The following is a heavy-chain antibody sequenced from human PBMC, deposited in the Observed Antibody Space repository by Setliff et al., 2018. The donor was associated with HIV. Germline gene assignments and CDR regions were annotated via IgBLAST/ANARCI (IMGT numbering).Heavy chain of an antibody. Sequence: SETLSLTCTVSGDSISGYYWSWIRQSPGKGLEWIGFIYETGSTYYNPSLKSRVSISIDTSKNQFSLKLSSVTAADTAVYFCARDGYTNGYGYYYFYMDVWGKGTTVT. CDR3: ARDGYTNGYGYYYFYMDV. J-gene: IGHJ6*03. CDR1: GDSISGYY. CDR2: IYETGST. D-gene: IGHD5-18*01. V-gene: IGHV4-59*12.